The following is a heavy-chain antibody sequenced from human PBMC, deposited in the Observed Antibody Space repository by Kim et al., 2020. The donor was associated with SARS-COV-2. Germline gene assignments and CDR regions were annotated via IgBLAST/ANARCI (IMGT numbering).Heavy chain of an antibody. Sequence: SETLSLTCTVSGGSISSYYWSWIRQPPGKGLEWIGYIYYSGSTNYNPSLKSRVTISVDTSKNQCSLKLSSVTAADTAVYYCARRTGGSYYVGGYYYYYYYMDVWGKGTTVTVSS. CDR1: GGSISSYY. D-gene: IGHD1-26*01. J-gene: IGHJ6*03. V-gene: IGHV4-59*08. CDR2: IYYSGST. CDR3: ARRTGGSYYVGGYYYYYYYMDV.